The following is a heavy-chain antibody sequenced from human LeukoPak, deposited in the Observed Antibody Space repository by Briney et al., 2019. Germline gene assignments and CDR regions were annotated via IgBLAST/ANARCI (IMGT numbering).Heavy chain of an antibody. J-gene: IGHJ4*02. Sequence: PSETLSLTCTVSGYSISSGYYWGWIRQPPGKGLEWIGSIYHSGSTYYNPSLKSRVTISVDTSKNQFSLKLSSVTAADTAVYYCARSGVRYYFDYWGQGTLVTVSS. CDR3: ARSGVRYYFDY. D-gene: IGHD2-8*01. CDR2: IYHSGST. CDR1: GYSISSGYY. V-gene: IGHV4-38-2*02.